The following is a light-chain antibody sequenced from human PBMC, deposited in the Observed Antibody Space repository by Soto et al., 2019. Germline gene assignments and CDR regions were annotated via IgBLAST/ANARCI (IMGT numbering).Light chain of an antibody. CDR1: SSDVGGYNY. CDR3: SSYTSSSTLV. Sequence: QSALTQPASVSGSPGQSITISCTGSSSDVGGYNYVSWYQQHPGKAPKLMIYEVSNRPSGISNRFSGSKSGNTASLTLSGLQAEDEADYSCSSYTSSSTLVFGGGTKLPVL. CDR2: EVS. J-gene: IGLJ2*01. V-gene: IGLV2-14*01.